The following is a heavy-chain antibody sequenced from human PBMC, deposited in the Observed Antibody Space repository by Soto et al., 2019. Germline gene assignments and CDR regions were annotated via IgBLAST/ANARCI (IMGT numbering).Heavy chain of an antibody. CDR2: INHSGST. V-gene: IGHV4-34*01. CDR1: GGSFSGYY. D-gene: IGHD3-22*01. Sequence: SETLSFTCAVYGGSFSGYYWSWIRQPPGKGLEWIGEINHSGSTNYNPSLKSRVTISVDTSKNQFSLKLSSVTAADTAVYYCARGHFDYYDSSGFPRRWFDPWGQGTLVTVSS. CDR3: ARGHFDYYDSSGFPRRWFDP. J-gene: IGHJ5*02.